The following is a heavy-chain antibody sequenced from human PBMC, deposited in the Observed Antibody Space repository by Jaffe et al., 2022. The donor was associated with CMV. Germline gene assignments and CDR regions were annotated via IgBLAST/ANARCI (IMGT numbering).Heavy chain of an antibody. CDR1: AYTFGTYD. V-gene: IGHV1-8*01. CDR2: MNPNSGNT. D-gene: IGHD2-2*01. Sequence: QVQLVQSGAEVKKPGASVKVSCKASAYTFGTYDFNWVRQATGQGLEWMGWMNPNSGNTGYAQKFQGRVTMTRDTSITTAFMELSSLTSEDTAIYYCARGQERFPAAVDWGRGTLVTVSS. J-gene: IGHJ4*02. CDR3: ARGQERFPAAVD.